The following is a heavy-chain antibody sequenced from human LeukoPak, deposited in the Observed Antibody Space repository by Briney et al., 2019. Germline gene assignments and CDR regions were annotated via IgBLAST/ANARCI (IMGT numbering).Heavy chain of an antibody. J-gene: IGHJ4*02. D-gene: IGHD6-19*01. CDR1: GVAFSSYW. CDR3: ARDSYSSGTVFDF. V-gene: IGHV3-7*01. CDR2: IKQDGSEK. Sequence: PGGSLRLSCAACGVAFSSYWMSWVRQAPGKGLEWVANIKQDGSEKYYVDSVKGRFTISRDNAKNSLFLQMNSLRAEDTAVYYCARDSYSSGTVFDFWGQGALVTVSS.